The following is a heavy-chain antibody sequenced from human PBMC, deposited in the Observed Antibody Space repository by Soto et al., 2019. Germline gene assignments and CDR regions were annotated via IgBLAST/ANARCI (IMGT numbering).Heavy chain of an antibody. Sequence: QVPLVQSGAEVKKPGASVKVSCKASGYTFTGYYMHWVRQAPGQGLEWMGWINPNSGGTNYAQKFQGWVTMTRDTPISTAYMELSRLRSDDTAVYYCARVNWGLEKSDAFDIWGQGTMVTVSS. CDR2: INPNSGGT. CDR1: GYTFTGYY. V-gene: IGHV1-2*04. J-gene: IGHJ3*02. CDR3: ARVNWGLEKSDAFDI. D-gene: IGHD7-27*01.